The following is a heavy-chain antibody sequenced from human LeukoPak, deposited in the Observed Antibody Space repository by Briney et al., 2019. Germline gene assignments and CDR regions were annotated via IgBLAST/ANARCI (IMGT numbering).Heavy chain of an antibody. D-gene: IGHD6-19*01. V-gene: IGHV1-2*02. CDR1: GHTFTGYY. Sequence: ASVKVSCKASGHTFTGYYMHWVRQAPGQGLEWMGWINPNSGGTNHAQKFQGRVSMTRDTSITTAYMELSRLRSDDTAVYYCAQSSGWDSLKYWGQGTLVTVSS. J-gene: IGHJ4*02. CDR3: AQSSGWDSLKY. CDR2: INPNSGGT.